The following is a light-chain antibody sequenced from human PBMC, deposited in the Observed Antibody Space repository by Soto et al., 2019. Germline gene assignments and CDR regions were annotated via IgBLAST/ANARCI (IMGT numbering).Light chain of an antibody. J-gene: IGKJ1*01. CDR2: GAS. Sequence: EIVLTQSPGTLSLSPGERATLSCRASQSVSSSYLAWYQLKPGQAPRLLMYGASSRATGIPDRISGRGSGTDFTLTISRLEPEDFAVYYCHQYGSSPYTFGQGTEVEIK. CDR3: HQYGSSPYT. CDR1: QSVSSSY. V-gene: IGKV3-20*01.